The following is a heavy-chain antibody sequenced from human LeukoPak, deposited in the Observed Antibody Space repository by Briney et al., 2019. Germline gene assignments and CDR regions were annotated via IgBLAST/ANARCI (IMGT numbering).Heavy chain of an antibody. Sequence: GGSLRLSCAASGFSLSDHYMDWVRQAPGKGLEWVAFIKGDGSAKKYVDSVKGRFTISRDNAKNSLFLQMNSLRAEDTAVYYCARDRGWIQHDIWGQGTMVTVSS. J-gene: IGHJ3*02. CDR3: ARDRGWIQHDI. D-gene: IGHD5-18*01. V-gene: IGHV3-7*01. CDR1: GFSLSDHY. CDR2: IKGDGSAK.